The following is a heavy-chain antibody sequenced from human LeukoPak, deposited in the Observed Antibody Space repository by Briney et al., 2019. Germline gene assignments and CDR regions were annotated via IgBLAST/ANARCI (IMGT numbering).Heavy chain of an antibody. CDR3: AGHHPRNTVDF. CDR1: GGSISSYY. V-gene: IGHV4-59*08. D-gene: IGHD2/OR15-2a*01. Sequence: SETLSLTCTVSGGSISSYYWSWIRQPPGKGLEWIAYISDIGSINYNPSLKSRVTISLDTSKNQFSLKLSSVTAADTAVYYCAGHHPRNTVDFWGQGTLVTVS. CDR2: ISDIGSI. J-gene: IGHJ4*02.